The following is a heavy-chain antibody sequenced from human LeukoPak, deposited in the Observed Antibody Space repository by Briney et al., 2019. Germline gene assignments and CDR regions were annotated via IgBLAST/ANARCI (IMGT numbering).Heavy chain of an antibody. V-gene: IGHV1-69*04. CDR1: GGTFSSYA. CDR2: IIPIFGIA. Sequence: SVKVSFKASGGTFSSYAISWVRQAPGQGLEWMGRIIPIFGIANYAQKFQGRVTITADKSTSTAYMELSSLRSEDTAVYYCARDMISVLDYWGQGTLVTVSS. D-gene: IGHD3-16*01. CDR3: ARDMISVLDY. J-gene: IGHJ4*02.